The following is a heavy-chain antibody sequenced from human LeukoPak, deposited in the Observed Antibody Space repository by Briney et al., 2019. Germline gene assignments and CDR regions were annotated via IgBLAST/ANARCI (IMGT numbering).Heavy chain of an antibody. CDR2: INHSGST. J-gene: IGHJ3*02. D-gene: IGHD6-13*01. CDR1: GGSFSGYY. CDR3: ARLWAAAGTPPDAFDI. Sequence: SETLSLTCAVYGGSFSGYYWSWIRQPPGKGLEWIGEINHSGSTNYNPSLKSRVTISVDTSKNQFSLKLSSVTAADTAVYYCARLWAAAGTPPDAFDIWGQGTMVTVSS. V-gene: IGHV4-34*01.